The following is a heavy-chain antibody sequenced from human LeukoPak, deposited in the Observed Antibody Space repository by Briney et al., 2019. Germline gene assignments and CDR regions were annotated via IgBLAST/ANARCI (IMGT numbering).Heavy chain of an antibody. D-gene: IGHD5-18*01. Sequence: SQTLSLTCTVSGGSISSGGYYWSWIRQHPGKGLEWIGNIYYSGTIYYKPSLKSRVTISVDTSKNQFSLKLSSVTAADTAVYYCARGGVQLALARDWGQGTLVTVSS. CDR2: IYYSGTI. CDR3: ARGGVQLALARD. CDR1: GGSISSGGYY. V-gene: IGHV4-31*03. J-gene: IGHJ4*02.